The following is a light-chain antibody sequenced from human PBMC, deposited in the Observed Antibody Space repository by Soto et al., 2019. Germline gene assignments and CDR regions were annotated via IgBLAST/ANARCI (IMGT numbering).Light chain of an antibody. CDR1: QNVGNN. V-gene: IGKV3-15*01. J-gene: IGKJ5*01. CDR2: GAS. Sequence: EIVMTQSPATLSVSPWERATLSCRASQNVGNNLVWYQQKPGQAPRLLIYGASTRAAGIPDRFSGSGSGTEFTLTISSLEPEDFAVYYCQQRSNWPPITFGQGTRLEIK. CDR3: QQRSNWPPIT.